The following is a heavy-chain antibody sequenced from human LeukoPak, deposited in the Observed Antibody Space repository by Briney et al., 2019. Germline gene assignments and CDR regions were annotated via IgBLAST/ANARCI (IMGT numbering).Heavy chain of an antibody. CDR2: ISSSSGSI. D-gene: IGHD2-21*02. CDR3: ARGIVYCGGDCYRALDY. V-gene: IGHV3-48*02. CDR1: GFTFSSST. Sequence: GGSLRLSCAASGFTFSSSTMNWVRQPQGRGLELVSYISSSSGSIYCADSVKGRFTISRDNAKNSLYLQMNSLRDEDTALYYCARGIVYCGGDCYRALDYWGQGVLVTVSS. J-gene: IGHJ4*02.